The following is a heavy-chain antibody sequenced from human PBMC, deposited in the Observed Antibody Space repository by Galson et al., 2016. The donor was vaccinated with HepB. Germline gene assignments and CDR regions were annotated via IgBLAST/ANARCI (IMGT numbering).Heavy chain of an antibody. V-gene: IGHV3-23*01. CDR3: TKDRLPWTYYGASFDV. D-gene: IGHD3-3*01. J-gene: IGHJ4*02. Sequence: SLRLSCAASGFNFANHGMNWVRQAPGKGLEWVSSLRGDGTHPEYADSVKGRFTISSDNSKRTVFLQMNTLGVDDTGVYYCTKDRLPWTYYGASFDVWGPGTPVSVSS. CDR2: LRGDGTHP. CDR1: GFNFANHG.